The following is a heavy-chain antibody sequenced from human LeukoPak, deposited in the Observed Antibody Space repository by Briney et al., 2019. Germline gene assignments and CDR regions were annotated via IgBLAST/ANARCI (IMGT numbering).Heavy chain of an antibody. CDR1: GYTFADYY. J-gene: IGHJ5*02. Sequence: GSVKVSCKASGYTFADYYIHCVRQAPGQGLEWMGWINPNSGSTNYAQKFQGRVTMTRDTSISTAYMELSRLRSDDTAVYYCARGGVLLDSGWFDPWGQGTLVTVSS. CDR2: INPNSGST. V-gene: IGHV1-2*02. CDR3: ARGGVLLDSGWFDP. D-gene: IGHD3-10*01.